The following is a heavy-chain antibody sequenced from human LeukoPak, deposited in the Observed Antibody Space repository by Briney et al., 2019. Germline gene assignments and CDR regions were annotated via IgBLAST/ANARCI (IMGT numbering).Heavy chain of an antibody. CDR2: ISSNSITI. D-gene: IGHD6-13*01. CDR1: GFTFSSYS. CDR3: ARGYSALDY. V-gene: IGHV3-48*02. J-gene: IGHJ4*02. Sequence: GGSLRLSCAASGFTFSSYSMNCVRQAPGKGREWVSYISSNSITIYYADSVKGRFTISRDSAKNSLYLQMNSLRDEDTAVYYCARGYSALDYWGQGTLVTVSS.